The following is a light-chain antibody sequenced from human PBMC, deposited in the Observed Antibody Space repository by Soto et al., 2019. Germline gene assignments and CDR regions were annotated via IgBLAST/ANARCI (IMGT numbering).Light chain of an antibody. J-gene: IGLJ1*01. CDR1: SSNIGSNY. CDR3: AAWDDSLSVLYV. CDR2: RNN. V-gene: IGLV1-47*01. Sequence: QSVLTQPPSASGTPGQRVTISCSGSSSNIGSNYVYWYQQLPGTAPKLLIYRNNQRPSGVPDRFSGSKSGTSASLAISGLLSEDEADYYCAAWDDSLSVLYVFGTGTKLTVL.